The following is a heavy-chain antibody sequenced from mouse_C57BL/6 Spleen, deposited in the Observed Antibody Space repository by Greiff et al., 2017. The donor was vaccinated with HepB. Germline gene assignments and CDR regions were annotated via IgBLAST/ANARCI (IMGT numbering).Heavy chain of an antibody. CDR2: IYPGGGYT. D-gene: IGHD1-1*01. Sequence: VQLQQSGAELVRPGTSVKMSCKASGYTFTNYWIGWAKQRPGHGLEWIGDIYPGGGYTNYNEKFKGKATLTADKSSSTAYMQFSSLTSEDSAIYYCARLNGYYGSSYWYFDVWGTGTTVTVSS. J-gene: IGHJ1*03. V-gene: IGHV1-63*01. CDR1: GYTFTNYW. CDR3: ARLNGYYGSSYWYFDV.